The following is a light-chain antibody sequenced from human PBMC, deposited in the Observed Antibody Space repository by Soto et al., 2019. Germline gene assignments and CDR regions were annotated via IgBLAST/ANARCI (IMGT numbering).Light chain of an antibody. J-gene: IGLJ1*01. Sequence: QSVLTQPASVSGSPGQSITISCTGTSSDVGTYTLVSWYQQHPGKAPKLVIYEVNKRPAGVSKRFSGSKSGDTASLTISGLQAEDEADYYCCSYVGATTYVFGSGTKLTVL. CDR3: CSYVGATTYV. CDR2: EVN. V-gene: IGLV2-23*02. CDR1: SSDVGTYTL.